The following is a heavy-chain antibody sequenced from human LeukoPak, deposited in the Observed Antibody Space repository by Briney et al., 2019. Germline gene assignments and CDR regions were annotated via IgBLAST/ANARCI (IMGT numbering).Heavy chain of an antibody. J-gene: IGHJ4*02. CDR3: ARDLLNEGNHLDY. V-gene: IGHV4-4*08. CDR1: GASISGYF. Sequence: SETLSLTCTVSGASISGYFWSWIRQPPGKGLEWIGYISSSGNTNYNPSLKSRVTISVDTSKNRFSLKLSSVTAADTAVYYCARDLLNEGNHLDYWGQGTLVTVSS. D-gene: IGHD4-23*01. CDR2: ISSSGNT.